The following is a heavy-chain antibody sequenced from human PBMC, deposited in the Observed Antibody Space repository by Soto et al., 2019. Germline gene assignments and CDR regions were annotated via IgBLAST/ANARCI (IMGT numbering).Heavy chain of an antibody. CDR1: GGSLNSDTFY. D-gene: IGHD6-19*01. CDR3: ARHGLSGGSSGLYYFDS. CDR2: ISYRGST. J-gene: IGHJ4*02. Sequence: QLQLQESGPRLGKPSETLSLTCTASGGSLNSDTFYWVWVRQPPGKGREWIATISYRGSTYYPPSLERRVTISADTSKKQFSLTLNSVTAADPAVYYCARHGLSGGSSGLYYFDSWGQGTPVSVPS. V-gene: IGHV4-39*01.